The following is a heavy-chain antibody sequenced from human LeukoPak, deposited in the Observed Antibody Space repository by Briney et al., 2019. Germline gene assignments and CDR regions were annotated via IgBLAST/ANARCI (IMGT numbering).Heavy chain of an antibody. CDR2: ITNSGNSK. CDR3: ARTRSSGYLTFDC. D-gene: IGHD3-22*01. J-gene: IGHJ4*02. CDR1: EFTFSSYS. V-gene: IGHV3-48*01. Sequence: GGSPRLSCAASEFTFSSYSMNWVRQAPGKGLEWVSYITNSGNSKSYADSVKGRFTISRDNTKNSLYLQMNGLRAEDTAVYYCARTRSSGYLTFDCWGQGILVTVSS.